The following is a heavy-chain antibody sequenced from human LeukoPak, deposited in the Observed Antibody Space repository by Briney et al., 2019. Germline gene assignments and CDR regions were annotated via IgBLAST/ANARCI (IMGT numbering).Heavy chain of an antibody. CDR3: ARGAYSSSWYYFDY. V-gene: IGHV4-59*01. CDR2: IYYSGST. CDR1: GGSISSYY. Sequence: SETLSLTCTVSGGSISSYYWSWIRQPPGKGLEWIGYIYYSGSTNYNPSLKSRVTISVDTSKNQFSLKLSSVTAADTAVYYCARGAYSSSWYYFDYWGQGTLVTISS. D-gene: IGHD6-13*01. J-gene: IGHJ4*02.